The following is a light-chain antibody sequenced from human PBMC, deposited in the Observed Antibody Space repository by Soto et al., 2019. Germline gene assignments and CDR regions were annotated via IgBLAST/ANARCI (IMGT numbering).Light chain of an antibody. CDR2: KTS. CDR1: QNINDW. V-gene: IGKV1-5*03. J-gene: IGKJ4*01. CDR3: QQSNDYPIT. Sequence: DIQMTQSPSTLSASVGDRVTITCRASQNINDWLAWYQQKPGKAPNLLIYKTSSLESGVPSRFSGSGSGTEFSLTISSLQPDDFATYFCQQSNDYPITFGGGNKVEIK.